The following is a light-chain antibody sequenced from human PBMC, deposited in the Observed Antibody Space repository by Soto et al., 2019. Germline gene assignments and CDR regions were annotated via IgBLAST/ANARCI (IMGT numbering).Light chain of an antibody. CDR2: GAS. CDR1: QSITTGY. V-gene: IGKV3-20*01. CDR3: QHYGTSPTWT. J-gene: IGKJ1*01. Sequence: EIVLTQSPGSLSLSPGERATLSCRASQSITTGYLAWYQQKPGQAPRPLIYGASSRASGVPGRFSGGGSRADFTLTISRLEAEDFAVYFCQHYGTSPTWTFGHGTKVQVK.